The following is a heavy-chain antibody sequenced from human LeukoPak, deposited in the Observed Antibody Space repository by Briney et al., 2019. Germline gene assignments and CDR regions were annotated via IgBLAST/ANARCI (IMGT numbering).Heavy chain of an antibody. J-gene: IGHJ6*02. CDR1: GGSISSSSYS. CDR2: VYYSGST. V-gene: IGHV4-39*01. CDR3: ASVYSSSSRVSYGMDV. D-gene: IGHD6-6*01. Sequence: SETLSLTCTVSGGSISSSSYSWGWIRQPPGRGLEWIGSVYYSGSTYYNPSLKSRVTISVDTSKNQFSLKLSSVTAADTAVYYCASVYSSSSRVSYGMDVWGQGTTVTVSS.